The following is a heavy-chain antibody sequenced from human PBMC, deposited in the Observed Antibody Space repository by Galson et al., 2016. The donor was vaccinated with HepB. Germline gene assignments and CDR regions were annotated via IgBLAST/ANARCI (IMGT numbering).Heavy chain of an antibody. CDR1: GFTLSNYA. CDR2: ISGSGITT. J-gene: IGHJ4*02. CDR3: ARLFGGYIDY. V-gene: IGHV3-23*01. Sequence: SLRPSCAASGFTLSNYAMSWVRQAPGKGLEWVSDISGSGITTYYADSVKGRFTIYRDNSKKRVYRQMSSLRAENTAVYYGARLFGGYIDYWGQGTLVTVSS. D-gene: IGHD3-3*01.